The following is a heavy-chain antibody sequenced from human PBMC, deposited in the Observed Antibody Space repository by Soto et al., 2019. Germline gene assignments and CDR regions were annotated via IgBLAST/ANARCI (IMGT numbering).Heavy chain of an antibody. CDR2: IYYSGST. D-gene: IGHD6-6*01. CDR1: GGSISSYY. J-gene: IGHJ6*03. V-gene: IGHV4-59*08. Sequence: PSETLSLTCTVSGGSISSYYWSWIRQPPGKGLEWIGYIYYSGSTNYNPSLKSRVTISVDTSKNQFSLKLSSVTAADTAVYYCARPTTASIAAPAGYMDVWGKGTTVTVSS. CDR3: ARPTTASIAAPAGYMDV.